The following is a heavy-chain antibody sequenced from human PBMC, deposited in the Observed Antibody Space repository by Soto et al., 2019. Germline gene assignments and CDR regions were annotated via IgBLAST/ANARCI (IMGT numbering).Heavy chain of an antibody. Sequence: QLQLQESGSGLVKPSQTLSLTCAVSGGSISSGGYSWSWIRQPPGKGLEWIGYIYHSGSTYYNPSLKSRVTISVDRSKNQFSLKLSSVTAADTAVYYCVRVGIRGEANYWGQGTLVTVSS. CDR3: VRVGIRGEANY. V-gene: IGHV4-30-2*01. CDR2: IYHSGST. D-gene: IGHD4-17*01. J-gene: IGHJ4*02. CDR1: GGSISSGGYS.